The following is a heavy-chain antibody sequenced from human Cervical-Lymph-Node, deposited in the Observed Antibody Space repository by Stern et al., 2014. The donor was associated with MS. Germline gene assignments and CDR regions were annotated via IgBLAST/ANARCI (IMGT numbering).Heavy chain of an antibody. V-gene: IGHV1-2*02. D-gene: IGHD4-11*01. Sequence: QVQLVESGTDVKKPGASAKVSCEASGYTFTDYYIHWVRQAPGQGLEWMGWINPATGATTYAQNFQGRVPMTRDTSITTAYMILSRLSSDDTAVYYCARDLADYRYYFDSWGPGTLVTVSS. CDR2: INPATGAT. CDR3: ARDLADYRYYFDS. J-gene: IGHJ4*02. CDR1: GYTFTDYY.